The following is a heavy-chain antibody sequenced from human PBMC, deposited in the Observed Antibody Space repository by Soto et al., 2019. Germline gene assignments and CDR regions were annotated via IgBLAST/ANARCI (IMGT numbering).Heavy chain of an antibody. J-gene: IGHJ4*02. CDR3: ARNDNSGLDY. CDR1: GYTFTTYY. V-gene: IGHV1-46*01. Sequence: QVQLVQSGAEVKQPGASVKLSCKASGYTFTTYYIHWVRQAPGQGLEWMGMINPTGASTSYAQKFQGRVTMTRDTSTSTVYMELSSLRCEDTAVYYCARNDNSGLDYWGQGTLVTVSS. D-gene: IGHD3-22*01. CDR2: INPTGAST.